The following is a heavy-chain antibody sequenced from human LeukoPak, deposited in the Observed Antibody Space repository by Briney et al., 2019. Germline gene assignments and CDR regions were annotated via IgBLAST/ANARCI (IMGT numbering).Heavy chain of an antibody. Sequence: AGRCVGLSCAASGLTLDEYSMLWVRQAPRRGLEWVSGIRWNSGSMGYDGSVKGRVAISRDNAKNFLYLQMNSLRAEDMALYYCAKDSGYYFNYAFDIWGQGTMVTVSS. D-gene: IGHD3-22*01. CDR1: GLTLDEYS. V-gene: IGHV3-9*03. J-gene: IGHJ3*02. CDR2: IRWNSGSM. CDR3: AKDSGYYFNYAFDI.